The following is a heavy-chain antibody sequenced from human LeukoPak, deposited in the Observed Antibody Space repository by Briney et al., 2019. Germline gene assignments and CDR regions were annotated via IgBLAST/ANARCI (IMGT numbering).Heavy chain of an antibody. V-gene: IGHV4-4*02. D-gene: IGHD3-22*01. CDR2: INHSGST. CDR3: ARDQGHYDSSGYYHAGNFDY. J-gene: IGHJ4*02. Sequence: SGTLSLTCAVSGGPITSSNWWSWVRQPPGKGLEWIGEINHSGSTKYNVSLKSRVTISVDKSKNLFSLNLNSVTAADTAVYYCARDQGHYDSSGYYHAGNFDYWGQGTLVTVSS. CDR1: GGPITSSNW.